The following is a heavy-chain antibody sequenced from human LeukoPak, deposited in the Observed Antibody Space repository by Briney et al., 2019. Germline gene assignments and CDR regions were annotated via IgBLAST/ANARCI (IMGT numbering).Heavy chain of an antibody. CDR2: IIPILGIA. J-gene: IGHJ4*02. CDR3: ARGGYYYDSSGYFDY. Sequence: ASVKVSCKASGGTFSSYAISWVRQAPGQGLEWMGRIIPILGIANYAQKFQGRVTLTADKSTSTAYMELSSLRSEDTAVYYCARGGYYYDSSGYFDYWGQGTLVTVSS. CDR1: GGTFSSYA. V-gene: IGHV1-69*04. D-gene: IGHD3-22*01.